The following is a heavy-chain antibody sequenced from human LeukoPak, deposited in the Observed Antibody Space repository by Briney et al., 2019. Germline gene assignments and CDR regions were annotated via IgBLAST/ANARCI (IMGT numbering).Heavy chain of an antibody. V-gene: IGHV4-59*01. CDR2: IFYSGRT. Sequence: PSETLSLTYTVSGGSISNYYWNWIRQPPGKGLEWIGYIFYSGRTNYNPSLKSRVTLSVDTSKNWFSLRLTSVTAADTAVYYCARGQKYTSGYRVTELGSRYSDYWGQGARVTVSP. CDR3: ARGQKYTSGYRVTELGSRYSDY. D-gene: IGHD5-18*01. J-gene: IGHJ4*02. CDR1: GGSISNYY.